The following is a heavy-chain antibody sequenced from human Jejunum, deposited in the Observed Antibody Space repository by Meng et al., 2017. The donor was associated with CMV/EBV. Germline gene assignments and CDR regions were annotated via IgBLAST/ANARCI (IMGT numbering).Heavy chain of an antibody. CDR1: GFSVSGNY. J-gene: IGHJ4*02. D-gene: IGHD6-13*01. CDR2: IYSGGSS. V-gene: IGHV3-53*01. CDR3: ASVMIRLGRIAALDY. Sequence: ASGFSVSGNYMSWVRQAPGKGLEWVSVIYSGGSSYYPDSVKGRFTISRDNSKNTLYLQMNSLRAEDTAVYYCASVMIRLGRIAALDYWGQGTLVTAPQ.